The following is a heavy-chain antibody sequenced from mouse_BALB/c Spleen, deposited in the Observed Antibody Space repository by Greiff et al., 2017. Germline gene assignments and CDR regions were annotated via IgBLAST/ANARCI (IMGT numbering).Heavy chain of an antibody. D-gene: IGHD2-12*01. CDR1: GYTFSSYW. V-gene: IGHV1-9*01. Sequence: VQLQQSGAELMKPGASVKISCKATGYTFSSYWIEWVKQRPGHGLEWIGEILPGSGSTNYNEKFKGKATFTADTSSNTAYMQLSSLTSEDSAVYYCARKAYYSAMDYWGQGTSVTVSS. CDR3: ARKAYYSAMDY. CDR2: ILPGSGST. J-gene: IGHJ4*01.